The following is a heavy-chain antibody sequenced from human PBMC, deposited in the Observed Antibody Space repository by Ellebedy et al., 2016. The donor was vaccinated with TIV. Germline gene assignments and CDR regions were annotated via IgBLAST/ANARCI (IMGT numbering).Heavy chain of an antibody. CDR3: ARHDPRYYESSGFYYGGWFDP. CDR1: GGSLSRSSYY. J-gene: IGHJ5*02. CDR2: IYYSGDP. Sequence: SETLSLTCTVSGGSLSRSSYYWGWFRQPPGKGLEWIGNIYYSGDPDYNPSLQSRVTVSVDTSKNQFSLKLSSVTAADTAVYLCARHDPRYYESSGFYYGGWFDPWGQGTLVTVSS. D-gene: IGHD3-22*01. V-gene: IGHV4-39*01.